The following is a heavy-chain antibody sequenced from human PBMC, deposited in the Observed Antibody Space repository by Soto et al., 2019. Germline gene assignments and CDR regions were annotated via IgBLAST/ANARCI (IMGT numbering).Heavy chain of an antibody. D-gene: IGHD6-19*01. CDR2: VSHDGRNT. CDR1: VFTFSSYG. Sequence: GGSLRLSCAASVFTFSSYGMHWVRPAPGKGLEWVAVVSHDGRNTHYADSVKGRFTISRDSSKNTVSLEMTSLRAEDTAVYYCAKGGRQWLVTSDFNYWGQGALVTVSS. V-gene: IGHV3-30*18. J-gene: IGHJ4*02. CDR3: AKGGRQWLVTSDFNY.